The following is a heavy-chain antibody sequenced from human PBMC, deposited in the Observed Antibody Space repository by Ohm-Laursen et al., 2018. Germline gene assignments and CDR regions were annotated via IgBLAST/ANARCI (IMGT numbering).Heavy chain of an antibody. CDR3: AADLSSGWLNFDY. V-gene: IGHV1-58*02. Sequence: ASVKVSCKASGFTFTSSAMQWVRQARGQRLEWIGWIVVGSGNTNYAQKFQERVTITRDMSTSTAYMELSSLRSEDTAVYYCAADLSSGWLNFDYWGQGTLVTVSS. J-gene: IGHJ4*02. CDR1: GFTFTSSA. CDR2: IVVGSGNT. D-gene: IGHD6-19*01.